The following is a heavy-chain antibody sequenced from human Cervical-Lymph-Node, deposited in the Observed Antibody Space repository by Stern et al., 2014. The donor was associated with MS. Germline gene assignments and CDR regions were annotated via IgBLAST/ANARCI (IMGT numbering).Heavy chain of an antibody. CDR1: GYTFTGFF. J-gene: IGHJ4*02. CDR2: INPNTGVT. D-gene: IGHD2-15*01. Sequence: LVQSGAEVKKPGASVKVSCTASGYTFTGFFLHWVRQAPGQGIEWVGWINPNTGVTKSAQKFQGWVTLTRDTSINTVYMELNRLKSDDTAVFYCARGYPFFDNWGQGTLVTVSS. V-gene: IGHV1-2*04. CDR3: ARGYPFFDN.